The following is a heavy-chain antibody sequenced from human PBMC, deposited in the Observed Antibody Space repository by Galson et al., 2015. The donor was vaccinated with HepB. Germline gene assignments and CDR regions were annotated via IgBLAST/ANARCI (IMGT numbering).Heavy chain of an antibody. Sequence: SLRLSCAASGFTFGDYGMHWVRQAPGKGLEWVALISYDGSNKYYADSVKGRFTISRDNSKNTLYLQMNSLRAEDTAVYYCARDYYDSSGYFDYWGRGTLLTVSS. D-gene: IGHD3-22*01. CDR2: ISYDGSNK. CDR3: ARDYYDSSGYFDY. CDR1: GFTFGDYG. V-gene: IGHV3-30*03. J-gene: IGHJ4*02.